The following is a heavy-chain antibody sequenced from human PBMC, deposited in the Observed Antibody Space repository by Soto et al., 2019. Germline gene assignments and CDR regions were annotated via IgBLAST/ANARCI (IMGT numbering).Heavy chain of an antibody. V-gene: IGHV1-18*04. CDR3: ARTGGGMAARPLEY. D-gene: IGHD6-6*01. CDR1: GYMFTTYG. J-gene: IGHJ4*02. Sequence: QVQLVQSGGEVKKPGASVEVSCKTSGYMFTTYGMSWVRQAPGQGLEWMAWISAYNGDKKYAQKFQGRVTMTIDTSTSTVYMALRSLTSDDTATYYCARTGGGMAARPLEYWGQGTLVTVSS. CDR2: ISAYNGDK.